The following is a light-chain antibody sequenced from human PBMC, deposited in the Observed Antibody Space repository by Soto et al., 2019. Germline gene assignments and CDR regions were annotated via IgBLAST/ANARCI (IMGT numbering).Light chain of an antibody. Sequence: EIVLTQSPGTLSLSPGERATLSCRASHSVSSRFLAWYQQKPGQAPRLLIYGASSRATGIPDRFSGSGSGTDFTLTISRLEPEDFAVYYCQQYGGSPWTFGQGTKVEIK. J-gene: IGKJ1*01. V-gene: IGKV3-20*01. CDR2: GAS. CDR3: QQYGGSPWT. CDR1: HSVSSRF.